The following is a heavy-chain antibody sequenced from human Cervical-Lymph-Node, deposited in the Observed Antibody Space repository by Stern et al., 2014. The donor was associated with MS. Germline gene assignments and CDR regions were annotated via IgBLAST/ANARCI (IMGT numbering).Heavy chain of an antibody. J-gene: IGHJ5*01. D-gene: IGHD1-26*01. V-gene: IGHV4-59*02. CDR2: IYSDGST. CDR1: GGSVSSKY. Sequence: QVQLQESGPGLVKPSETVSLTCAVSGGSVSSKYWNWIRQPPGKGLEWIGYIYSDGSTNYIPSLKSRVVISLDTSTNQFSLSLTSVTAADTAVYYCARVTGRGTRQNWFDSWGQGTLVTVSS. CDR3: ARVTGRGTRQNWFDS.